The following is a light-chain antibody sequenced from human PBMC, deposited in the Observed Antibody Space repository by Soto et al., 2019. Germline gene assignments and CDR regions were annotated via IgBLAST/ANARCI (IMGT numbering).Light chain of an antibody. V-gene: IGKV3-20*01. CDR3: XQYGSSGT. CDR1: QSVSNNY. CDR2: GAS. J-gene: IGKJ1*01. Sequence: LALTQAPGTQSLSPGERATLSCSASQSVSNNYLAWYQQKPGPAPRLLIYGASNRATGIPDRFSGSGSGTDFTLTISRLEPEDFAVYXXXQYGSSGTFGQGTKVDIK.